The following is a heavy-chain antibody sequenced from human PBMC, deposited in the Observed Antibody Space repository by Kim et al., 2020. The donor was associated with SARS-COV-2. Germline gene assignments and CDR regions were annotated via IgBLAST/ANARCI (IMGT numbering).Heavy chain of an antibody. D-gene: IGHD6-19*01. CDR1: GGSFSGYY. V-gene: IGHV4-34*01. CDR3: ARGTRQWLVRGPYYYSTDV. J-gene: IGHJ6*03. CDR2: IHHCGST. Sequence: SETLSLTCAVYGGSFSGYYCSWIRQPPGKGLEWIGEIHHCGSTNYNPSLKSRVTISVDTSKNQFSLKLSSVTAADTAVYYCARGTRQWLVRGPYYYSTDVWGKGTTVTVSS.